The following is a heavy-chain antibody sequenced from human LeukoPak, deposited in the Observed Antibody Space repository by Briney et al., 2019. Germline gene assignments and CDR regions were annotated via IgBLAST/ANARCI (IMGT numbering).Heavy chain of an antibody. CDR3: AKYGSGSYFSNYYYYMDV. CDR1: GFTFSSYA. J-gene: IGHJ6*03. Sequence: PGGSLRLSCAASGFTFSSYAMSWVRQAPGKGLEWVSVISGSGGSTYYTDSVKGRFAISRDNSKNTLYLQMNSLRAEDTAVYYCAKYGSGSYFSNYYYYMDVWGKGTTVTISS. CDR2: ISGSGGST. V-gene: IGHV3-23*01. D-gene: IGHD3-10*01.